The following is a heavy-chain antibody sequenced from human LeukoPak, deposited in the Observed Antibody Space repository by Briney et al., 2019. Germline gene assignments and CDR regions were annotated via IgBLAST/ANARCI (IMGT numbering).Heavy chain of an antibody. J-gene: IGHJ6*03. Sequence: SETLSLTCAVYGGSFSGYYWSWIRQPPGKGLEWIGEINHSGSTNYNPSLKSRVTVSVDTSKNQFSLKLSSVTAADTAVYYCARATNGVKYYYYYYYMDVWGKGTTVTVSS. D-gene: IGHD3-10*01. CDR2: INHSGST. V-gene: IGHV4-34*01. CDR3: ARATNGVKYYYYYYYMDV. CDR1: GGSFSGYY.